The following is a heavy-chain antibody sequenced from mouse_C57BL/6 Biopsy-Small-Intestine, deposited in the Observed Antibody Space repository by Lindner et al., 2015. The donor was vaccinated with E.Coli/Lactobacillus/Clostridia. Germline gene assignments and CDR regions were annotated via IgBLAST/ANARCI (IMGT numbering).Heavy chain of an antibody. V-gene: IGHV14-1*01. CDR2: IDPENGNT. CDR1: GFNIKDYY. Sequence: VQLQESGAEFVRPGASVKLSCTASGFNIKDYYIHWVKERPEQGLEWIGRIDPENGNTEYAPKFQGKATMTADTSSNTAYPQLSSLTSEDTAVYYCTTVLDGSPFDYWGQGTTLTVSS. CDR3: TTVLDGSPFDY. J-gene: IGHJ2*01. D-gene: IGHD1-1*01.